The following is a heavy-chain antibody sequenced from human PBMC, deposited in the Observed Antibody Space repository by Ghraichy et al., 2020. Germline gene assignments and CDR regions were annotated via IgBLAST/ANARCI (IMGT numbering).Heavy chain of an antibody. Sequence: ASVKVSCKASGYTFTGYYMHWVRQAPGQGLEWMGWINPNSGGTNYAQKFQGRVTMTRDTSISTAYMELSRLRSDDTAVYYCARVGERGGSYYSGGFGIDYWGQGTLVTVSS. V-gene: IGHV1-2*02. CDR2: INPNSGGT. CDR3: ARVGERGGSYYSGGFGIDY. J-gene: IGHJ4*02. CDR1: GYTFTGYY. D-gene: IGHD1-26*01.